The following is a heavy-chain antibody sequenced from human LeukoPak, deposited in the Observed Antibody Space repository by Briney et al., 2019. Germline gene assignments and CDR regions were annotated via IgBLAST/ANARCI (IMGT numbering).Heavy chain of an antibody. V-gene: IGHV3-66*01. CDR2: IYSGGST. CDR1: GFTVSGNY. Sequence: PRGSLRLSCAASGFTVSGNYMSWVRQAPGKGLEWVSVIYSGGSTYYADSVKGRFTISRDNSKNTLYLQMNSLRAEDTAVYYCTLNSYYYYGMDVWGQGTTDTVSS. CDR3: TLNSYYYYGMDV. D-gene: IGHD4-23*01. J-gene: IGHJ6*02.